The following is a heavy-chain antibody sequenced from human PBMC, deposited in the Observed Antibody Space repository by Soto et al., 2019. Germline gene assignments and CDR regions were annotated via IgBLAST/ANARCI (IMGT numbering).Heavy chain of an antibody. J-gene: IGHJ5*02. CDR1: GFTFSSYW. V-gene: IGHV3-7*01. CDR2: IKQDGSEK. D-gene: IGHD6-6*01. CDR3: ARDRIAARPAHGRPVRGWFDP. Sequence: EVQLVESGGGLVQPGGSLRLSCAASGFTFSSYWMSWVRQAPGKGLEWVANIKQDGSEKYYVDSVKGRFTISRDNDKNSLYLQMNSLRAEDTAVYYCARDRIAARPAHGRPVRGWFDPWGQGTLVTVSS.